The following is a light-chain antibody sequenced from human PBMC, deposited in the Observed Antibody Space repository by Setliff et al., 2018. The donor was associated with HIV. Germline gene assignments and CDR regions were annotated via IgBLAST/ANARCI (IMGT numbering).Light chain of an antibody. J-gene: IGLJ2*01. CDR3: SSYTKSVTYVL. Sequence: QSVLTQPASVSGSPGQSITISCNGTITDIGGYNFVSWYQQYPGKAPKLIIYDVTRRPSGVSDRFSASKSGNTASLTISGLQAEDESDYYCSSYTKSVTYVLFGGGTKVTVL. CDR2: DVT. V-gene: IGLV2-14*03. CDR1: ITDIGGYNF.